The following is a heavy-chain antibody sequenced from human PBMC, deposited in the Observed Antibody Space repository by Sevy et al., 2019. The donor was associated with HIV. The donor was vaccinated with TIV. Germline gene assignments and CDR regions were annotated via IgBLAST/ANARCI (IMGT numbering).Heavy chain of an antibody. CDR1: GGSFSGYY. J-gene: IGHJ3*02. D-gene: IGHD3-22*01. Sequence: SETLSLTCAVYGGSFSGYYWSGIRQPPGKGLEWIGEINHSGSTNYNPSLKSRVTISVDTSKNQFSLKLSSVTAADTAVYYCARFNYYDSSGYDAFDIWGQGTMVTVSS. V-gene: IGHV4-34*01. CDR2: INHSGST. CDR3: ARFNYYDSSGYDAFDI.